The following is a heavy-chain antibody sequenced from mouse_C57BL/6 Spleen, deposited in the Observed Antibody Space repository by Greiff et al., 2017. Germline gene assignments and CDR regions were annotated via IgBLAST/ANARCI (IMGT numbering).Heavy chain of an antibody. CDR3: ARGGLRTGYFDV. CDR2: ISSGSSTI. J-gene: IGHJ1*03. CDR1: GFTFSDYG. D-gene: IGHD1-1*01. V-gene: IGHV5-17*01. Sequence: DVQLVESGGGLVKPGGSLTLSCAASGFTFSDYGMHWVRQAPEKGLEWVAYISSGSSTIYYADTVKGRFTISRDNAKNTLFLQMTSLRSEDTAMYYCARGGLRTGYFDVWGTGTTVTVSS.